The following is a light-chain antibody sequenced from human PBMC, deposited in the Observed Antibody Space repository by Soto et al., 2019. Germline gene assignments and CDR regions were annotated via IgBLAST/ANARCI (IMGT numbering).Light chain of an antibody. CDR2: KAS. J-gene: IGKJ1*01. CDR3: QHYNSYSEA. V-gene: IGKV1-5*03. Sequence: DIQMTQSPSTLSGSVGDRVTITCRASQTISSWLAWYQQKPGKAPKLLIYKASTLKSGVPSRFRGSGSGTEFTLTISSLQPDDFATYYSQHYNSYSEAFGQGTKVELK. CDR1: QTISSW.